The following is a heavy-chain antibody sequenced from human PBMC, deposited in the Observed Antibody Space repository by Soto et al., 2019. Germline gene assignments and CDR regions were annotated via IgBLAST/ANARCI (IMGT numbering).Heavy chain of an antibody. V-gene: IGHV1-18*04. Sequence: ASVKVSCKASGYTFTTHGISWVRQAPGQGLEWMGWISPYNGKTTYAKKVQGRVTMTTDTSPSTAYMELRGLRSDDTAVYYCARVDDYVWGSFRPWGQGTQVTVSS. D-gene: IGHD3-16*02. J-gene: IGHJ4*02. CDR1: GYTFTTHG. CDR3: ARVDDYVWGSFRP. CDR2: ISPYNGKT.